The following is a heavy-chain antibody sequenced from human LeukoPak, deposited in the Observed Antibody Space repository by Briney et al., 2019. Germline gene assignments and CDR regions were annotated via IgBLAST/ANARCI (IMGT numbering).Heavy chain of an antibody. CDR2: IYSSGST. CDR1: GDSISSSTYC. D-gene: IGHD6-19*01. V-gene: IGHV4-39*01. CDR3: ARRNGYINDWPNWFAP. Sequence: SETLSLTCTVSGDSISSSTYCWGWIRQPPGKGLEWIGTIYSSGSTYYNPPLKSRVTISVDTSKNQFSLELSSVTAADTAVYYCARRNGYINDWPNWFAPWGQGTLVTVSS. J-gene: IGHJ5*02.